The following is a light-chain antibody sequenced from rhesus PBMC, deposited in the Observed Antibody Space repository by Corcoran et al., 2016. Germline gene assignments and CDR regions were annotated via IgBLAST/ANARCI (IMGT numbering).Light chain of an antibody. CDR3: QQHNSHPRT. CDR2: AAT. Sequence: DIQMTQSPSSLSASVGDTVTITCRASQGISRYLNWFQQKHGKAPKLLIYAATSLQSGVPSRFSGSGSGTDVTLTLSSLQTEDFAAYYCQQHNSHPRTFGQGTKVEIK. CDR1: QGISRY. J-gene: IGKJ1*01. V-gene: IGKV1-28*03.